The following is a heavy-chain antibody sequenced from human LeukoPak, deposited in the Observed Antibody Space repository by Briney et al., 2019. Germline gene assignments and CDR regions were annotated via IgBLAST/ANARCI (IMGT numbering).Heavy chain of an antibody. Sequence: GGSPRLSCAASGFTFSSYGMHWARQAPGKGLEWVAFIRYDGSNKYYADSVKGRFTISRDNSKNTLYLQMNSLRAEDTAVYYCAKAAGRYSSGWDFDYWGQGTLVTVSS. V-gene: IGHV3-30*02. CDR1: GFTFSSYG. CDR3: AKAAGRYSSGWDFDY. D-gene: IGHD6-19*01. J-gene: IGHJ4*02. CDR2: IRYDGSNK.